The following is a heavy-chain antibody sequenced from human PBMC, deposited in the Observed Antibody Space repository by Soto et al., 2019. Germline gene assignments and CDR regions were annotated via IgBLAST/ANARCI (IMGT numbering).Heavy chain of an antibody. V-gene: IGHV4-39*07. CDR3: ARGRGEMSTFYYYYALDI. J-gene: IGHJ6*02. CDR1: GGSISSSSYY. CDR2: IYYSGST. Sequence: PSETLSLTCTVSGGSISSSSYYWGWIRQPPGKGLEWIGSIYYSGSTNYKPSLKSRVTISADTSKNQFSLKLSSVTAADTAVYYCARGRGEMSTFYYYYALDIWGQGTTVTVSS. D-gene: IGHD3-10*01.